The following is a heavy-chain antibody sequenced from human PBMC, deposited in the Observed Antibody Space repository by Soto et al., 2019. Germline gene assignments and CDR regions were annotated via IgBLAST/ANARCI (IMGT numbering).Heavy chain of an antibody. CDR2: VTTTGDT. CDR3: ARELRGGSYGMDV. J-gene: IGHJ6*02. Sequence: GGSLRLSCAASGFTFSNYDMHWVRQVTGKGLEWVSGVTTTGDTYYPGSVKGRFTISREKAKNSLYLQMNSLSAGDTAVYYCARELRGGSYGMDVWGQGTTVTVSS. V-gene: IGHV3-13*01. CDR1: GFTFSNYD.